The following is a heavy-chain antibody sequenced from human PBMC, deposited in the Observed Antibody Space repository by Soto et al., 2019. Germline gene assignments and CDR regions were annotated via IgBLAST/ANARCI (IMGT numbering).Heavy chain of an antibody. CDR3: ARDITMVRGVIARYYYGMDV. CDR1: GFTFSSYG. CDR2: IWYDGSNK. Sequence: QVQLVESGGGVVQPGRSLRLSCAASGFTFSSYGMHWVRQAPGKGLEWVAVIWYDGSNKYYADSVKGRFTISRDNSKNTLYLQMNSLRDEDTAVYYCARDITMVRGVIARYYYGMDVWGQGTTVTVSS. V-gene: IGHV3-33*01. D-gene: IGHD3-10*01. J-gene: IGHJ6*02.